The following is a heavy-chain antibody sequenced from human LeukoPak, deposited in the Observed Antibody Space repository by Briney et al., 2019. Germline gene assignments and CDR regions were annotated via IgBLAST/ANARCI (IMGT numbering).Heavy chain of an antibody. J-gene: IGHJ5*02. CDR2: ISPSGGST. CDR3: ARDGIAAAGWRFDP. V-gene: IGHV1-46*01. CDR1: GYTFTSNY. Sequence: ASVKVSCKAFGYTFTSNYMHWVRQAPGQGPEWMGVISPSGGSTTYAQKFQGRVTLTRNMSTSTDYLELSSLRSDDTAVYYCARDGIAAAGWRFDPWGQGTLVTVSS. D-gene: IGHD6-13*01.